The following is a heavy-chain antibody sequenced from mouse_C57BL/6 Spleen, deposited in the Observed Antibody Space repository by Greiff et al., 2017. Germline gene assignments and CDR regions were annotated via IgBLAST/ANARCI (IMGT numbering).Heavy chain of an antibody. Sequence: VQLQQSGPELVKPGASVKISCKASGYTFTDYYMNWVKQSHGKSLEWIGDINPNNGGTSYNQKFKGKATLTVDKSSSTAYMELRSLTSEDSAVYYCAREGTAQSTLGFAYWGQGTLVTVSA. J-gene: IGHJ3*01. CDR1: GYTFTDYY. V-gene: IGHV1-26*01. CDR2: INPNNGGT. CDR3: AREGTAQSTLGFAY. D-gene: IGHD3-2*02.